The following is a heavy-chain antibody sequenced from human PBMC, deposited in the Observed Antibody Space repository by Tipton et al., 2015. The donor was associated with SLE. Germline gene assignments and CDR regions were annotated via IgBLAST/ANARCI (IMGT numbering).Heavy chain of an antibody. Sequence: TLSLTCTVSGGSISSYSWSWIRQPPGKGLEWIGYIYYSGSTNYNPSLKSRVTISVDTSKNQFSLKLSSVTAADSAVYYCARQFGVVITEPVFDYWGQGTLVSVSS. J-gene: IGHJ4*02. CDR2: IYYSGST. D-gene: IGHD3-3*01. CDR1: GGSISSYS. CDR3: ARQFGVVITEPVFDY. V-gene: IGHV4-59*08.